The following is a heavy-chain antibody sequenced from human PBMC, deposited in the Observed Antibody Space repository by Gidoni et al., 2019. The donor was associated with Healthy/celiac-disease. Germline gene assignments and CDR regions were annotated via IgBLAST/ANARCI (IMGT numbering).Heavy chain of an antibody. CDR1: GGSISSYY. Sequence: QVQLQESGPGLVQPSETLSLTCTVSGGSISSYYWSWIRQPPGKGLEWIGYIYYSGSTNYNPSLKSRVTISVDTSKNQFSLKLSSVTAADTAVYYCARDLRDGYNPDAFDIWGQGTMVTVSS. CDR3: ARDLRDGYNPDAFDI. J-gene: IGHJ3*02. V-gene: IGHV4-59*01. D-gene: IGHD5-12*01. CDR2: IYYSGST.